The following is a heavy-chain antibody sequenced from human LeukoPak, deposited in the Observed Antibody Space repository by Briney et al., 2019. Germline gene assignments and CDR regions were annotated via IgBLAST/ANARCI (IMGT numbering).Heavy chain of an antibody. D-gene: IGHD2-8*01. CDR2: IYSGGST. CDR3: ARAINSPLTFDY. CDR1: GFTVSSNY. J-gene: IGHJ4*02. Sequence: GGSLRLSCAASGFTVSSNYMSWVRQAPGKGLEWVSVIYSGGSTYYADSVKGRFTISRDNSKNTLYLQMNSLRAEDTAVYYCARAINSPLTFDYWGQGTLVTVSS. V-gene: IGHV3-66*01.